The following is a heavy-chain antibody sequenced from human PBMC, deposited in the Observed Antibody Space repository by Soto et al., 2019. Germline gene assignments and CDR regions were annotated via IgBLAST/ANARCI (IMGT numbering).Heavy chain of an antibody. CDR1: GYTFTSYG. Sequence: VQLVQSGAKVKKPGASVKVSCQASGYTFTSYGIAWVRQAPGQDLEWMGWISAYNGDTNYAQRLQGRVTMTTDTSTSTVYMELKSLKSDDTAVYYCARDQEYSTSGLYWFDLWGQGTLVTVSA. CDR2: ISAYNGDT. CDR3: ARDQEYSTSGLYWFDL. V-gene: IGHV1-18*04. D-gene: IGHD6-6*01. J-gene: IGHJ5*02.